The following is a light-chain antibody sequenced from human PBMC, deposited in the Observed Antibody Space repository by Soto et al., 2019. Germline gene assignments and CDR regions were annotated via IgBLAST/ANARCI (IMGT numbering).Light chain of an antibody. CDR3: CSYTGSVI. CDR1: SGDVAGYNY. V-gene: IGLV2-11*01. J-gene: IGLJ2*01. Sequence: QSVLTQPRSVSGSPGQSVAISCTGTSGDVAGYNYVSWYQQHPGKAPKLMIYDVTKRPSGVPDRFSGSKSGNTASLTISGLQAEDEADYYCCSYTGSVIFGGGTKLTVL. CDR2: DVT.